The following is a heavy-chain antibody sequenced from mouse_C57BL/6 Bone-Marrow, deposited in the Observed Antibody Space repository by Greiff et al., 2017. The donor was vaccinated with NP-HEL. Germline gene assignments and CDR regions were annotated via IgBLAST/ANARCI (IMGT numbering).Heavy chain of an antibody. CDR2: INPNNGGT. CDR1: GYTFTDYY. D-gene: IGHD1-1*01. J-gene: IGHJ3*01. CDR3: ASIYYYGSRGAY. Sequence: EVQLQQSGPELVKPGASVKISCKASGYTFTDYYMNWVKQSHGKSLEWIGDINPNNGGTSYNQKFKGKATLTVDKSSSTAYMELRSLTSEDSAVYYCASIYYYGSRGAYWGQGTLVTVSA. V-gene: IGHV1-26*01.